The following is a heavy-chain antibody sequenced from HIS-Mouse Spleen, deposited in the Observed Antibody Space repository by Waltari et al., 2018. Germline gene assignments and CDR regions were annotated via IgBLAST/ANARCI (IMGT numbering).Heavy chain of an antibody. CDR2: IYYSGST. V-gene: IGHV4-31*03. Sequence: QVQLQESGPGLVKPSQTLSLTCTVSGCPISSGGYYLTWIRPHPGKGLEWIGYIYYSGSTYYNPSLKSRVTISVDTSKNQFSLKLSSVTAADTAVYYCARSPYYDFWSGYSDNWFDPWGQGTLVTVSS. D-gene: IGHD3-3*01. J-gene: IGHJ5*02. CDR1: GCPISSGGYY. CDR3: ARSPYYDFWSGYSDNWFDP.